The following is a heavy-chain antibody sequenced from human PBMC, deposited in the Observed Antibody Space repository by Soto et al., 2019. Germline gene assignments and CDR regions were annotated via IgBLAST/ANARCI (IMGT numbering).Heavy chain of an antibody. CDR3: ARVTVAGTSMYYFDY. J-gene: IGHJ4*02. D-gene: IGHD6-19*01. V-gene: IGHV1-69*13. Sequence: SVKVSCKASGGTFSSYAISWVRQAPGQGPEWMGGIIPIFGTANYAQKFQGRVTITADESTSTAYMELSSLRSEDTAVYYCARVTVAGTSMYYFDYWGQGTLVTVSS. CDR2: IIPIFGTA. CDR1: GGTFSSYA.